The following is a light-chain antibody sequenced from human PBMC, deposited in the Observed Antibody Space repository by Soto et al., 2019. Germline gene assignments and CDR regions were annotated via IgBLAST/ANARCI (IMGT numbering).Light chain of an antibody. CDR1: VLAKKY. Sequence: SYELTQPSSVSVSPGQTARITCSGDVLAKKYDRWFQQKPGQAPMVVIYKDSERPAGITERFSGSSSGTTVTLTISVAQVEDEADYYCYSATNNTLGVFGGGTKLTVL. CDR3: YSATNNTLGV. CDR2: KDS. V-gene: IGLV3-27*01. J-gene: IGLJ3*02.